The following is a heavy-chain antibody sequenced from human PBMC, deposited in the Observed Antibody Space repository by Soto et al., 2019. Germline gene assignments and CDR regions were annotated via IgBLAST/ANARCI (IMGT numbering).Heavy chain of an antibody. CDR1: GASISSTYW. CDR3: ATLPPRIVVVMTDLPT. Sequence: QLRESGPGLVKPSGTLSLTCFVSGASISSTYWWSWVRQTPGKRLEGIGQIYHTGTTSYSPALKNRGTISLDKSNNQFALRLTSMTAADTAVYYCATLPPRIVVVMTDLPTWGQGTLVTVSS. D-gene: IGHD2-15*01. V-gene: IGHV4-4*02. J-gene: IGHJ5*02. CDR2: IYHTGTT.